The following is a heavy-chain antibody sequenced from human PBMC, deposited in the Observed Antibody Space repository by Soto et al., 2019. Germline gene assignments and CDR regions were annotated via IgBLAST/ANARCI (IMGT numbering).Heavy chain of an antibody. V-gene: IGHV1-18*01. CDR3: AIDLNTESSAYYSFAF. J-gene: IGHJ4*02. Sequence: ASVKVSCKTSGYIFTAYGLAWLRQAPGQRPEWMGWVSTNDDRTNYAQKFQGRVTMTTDRSTTTTSKELRSLRPDDTAVYYCAIDLNTESSAYYSFAFWGQGTLVTVSS. CDR1: GYIFTAYG. D-gene: IGHD3-22*01. CDR2: VSTNDDRT.